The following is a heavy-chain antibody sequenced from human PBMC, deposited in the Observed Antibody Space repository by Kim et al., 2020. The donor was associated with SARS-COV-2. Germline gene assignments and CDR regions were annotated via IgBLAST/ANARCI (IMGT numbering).Heavy chain of an antibody. Sequence: GGSLRLSCAASGFTFSSYSMNWVRQAPGKGLEWVSSISSSSSYIYYADSVKGRFTISRDNAKNSLYLQMNSLKAEDTAVYYCARDLTRRYCSGGSCYSESRDDWGQGTLVTVSS. CDR2: ISSSSSYI. D-gene: IGHD2-15*01. CDR1: GFTFSSYS. J-gene: IGHJ4*02. CDR3: ARDLTRRYCSGGSCYSESRDD. V-gene: IGHV3-21*01.